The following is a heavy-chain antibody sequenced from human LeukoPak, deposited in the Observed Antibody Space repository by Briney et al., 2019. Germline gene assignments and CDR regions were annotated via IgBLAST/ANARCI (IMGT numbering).Heavy chain of an antibody. CDR1: GFSLCTSGMC. V-gene: IGHV2-70*11. J-gene: IGHJ4*02. CDR2: IDWDDDK. CDR3: ARLTYYDFWSGYQTFDY. Sequence: SGPALVKPTQTLTLTCTFSGFSLCTSGMCVSWIRQPPGKALEWLARIDWDDDKYYSTSLKTRLTISKDTSKNQVVLTMTNMDPVDTATYYCARLTYYDFWSGYQTFDYWGQGTLVTVSS. D-gene: IGHD3-3*01.